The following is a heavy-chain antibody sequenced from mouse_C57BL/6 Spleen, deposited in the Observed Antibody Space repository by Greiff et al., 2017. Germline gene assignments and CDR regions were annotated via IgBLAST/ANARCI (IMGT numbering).Heavy chain of an antibody. CDR2: INPGSGGT. CDR3: ARDRGSPYGYFDV. CDR1: GYAFTNYL. D-gene: IGHD1-1*02. V-gene: IGHV1-54*01. Sequence: VQLQQSGAELVRPGTSVKVSCKASGYAFTNYLIEWVKQRPGQGLEWIGVINPGSGGTNYNEKFKGKATLTADKSSSTAYMQLSSLTSEDSAVYVCARDRGSPYGYFDVWGTGTTVTVSS. J-gene: IGHJ1*03.